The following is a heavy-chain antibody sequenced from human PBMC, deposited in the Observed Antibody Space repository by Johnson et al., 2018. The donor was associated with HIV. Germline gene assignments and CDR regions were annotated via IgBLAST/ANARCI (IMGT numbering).Heavy chain of an antibody. CDR3: GKDLSRYIAVATFDAFDI. CDR2: ISYDGSNK. Sequence: QVQLVESGGGVVQPGRSLRLSCAASGFTFSSYAMHWVRQAPGKGLEWVAVISYDGSNKYYADSVKGRFTISRDNSKNTLYLQMNSLGAEDTAVYYCGKDLSRYIAVATFDAFDIWGQGTMVTVSS. D-gene: IGHD6-19*01. V-gene: IGHV3-30*04. J-gene: IGHJ3*02. CDR1: GFTFSSYA.